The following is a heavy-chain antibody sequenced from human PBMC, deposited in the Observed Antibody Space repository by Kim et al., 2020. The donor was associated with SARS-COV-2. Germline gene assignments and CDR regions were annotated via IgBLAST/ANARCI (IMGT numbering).Heavy chain of an antibody. CDR2: ISWNSGSI. CDR3: AKILGGIAGPFDY. CDR1: GFTFDDYA. Sequence: GGSLRLSCAASGFTFDDYAMHWVRQAPGKGLEWVSGISWNSGSIGYADSVKGRFTISRDNAKNSLYLQMNSLRAEDTALYYCAKILGGIAGPFDYWGQGTLVTVSS. V-gene: IGHV3-9*01. D-gene: IGHD6-13*01. J-gene: IGHJ4*02.